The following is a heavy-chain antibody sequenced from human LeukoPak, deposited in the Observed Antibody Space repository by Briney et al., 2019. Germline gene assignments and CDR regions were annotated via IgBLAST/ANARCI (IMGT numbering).Heavy chain of an antibody. CDR3: AREMNVVISSRWYWEGDAFDI. V-gene: IGHV3-21*01. CDR2: ISSSSSYI. J-gene: IGHJ3*02. Sequence: GGSLRLSFAASGFTFSSYSMNWVRQAPGKGLEWVSSISSSSSYIYYADSVKGRFTISRDNAKNSLYLQMNSLRAEDTAVYYCAREMNVVISSRWYWEGDAFDIWGQGTMVTVSS. CDR1: GFTFSSYS. D-gene: IGHD6-13*01.